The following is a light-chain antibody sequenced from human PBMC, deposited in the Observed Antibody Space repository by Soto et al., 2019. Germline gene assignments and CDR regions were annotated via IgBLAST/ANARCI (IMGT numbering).Light chain of an antibody. CDR3: QQYNSYPIT. Sequence: DIQMTQSPSTLSASVGDRVTITSRASQSISSWLAWYQQKPGKAPKLLISKASSLESGVPSRFSGSGSGTEFTLAISSLQPDDFATYYCQQYNSYPITFGQGTRLEIK. V-gene: IGKV1-5*03. CDR2: KAS. CDR1: QSISSW. J-gene: IGKJ5*01.